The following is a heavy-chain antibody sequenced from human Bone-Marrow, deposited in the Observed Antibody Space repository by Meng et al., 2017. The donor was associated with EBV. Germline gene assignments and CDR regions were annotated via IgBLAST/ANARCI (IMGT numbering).Heavy chain of an antibody. Sequence: QEQVRERGPGLVKPSGPLHLTCTVSGGCVSSGSYDWSWLRQPPGKGLEWIGYIYYSGSTNYNPSLKSRVTISVDTSKTQFSLKLRFVTAADTAVYYCARRSLQFGYFDYWGQGTLVTVSS. D-gene: IGHD5-24*01. CDR1: GGCVSSGSYD. CDR2: IYYSGST. J-gene: IGHJ4*02. CDR3: ARRSLQFGYFDY. V-gene: IGHV4-61*01.